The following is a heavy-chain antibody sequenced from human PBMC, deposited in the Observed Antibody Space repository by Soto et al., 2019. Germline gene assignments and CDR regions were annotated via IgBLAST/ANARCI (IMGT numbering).Heavy chain of an antibody. J-gene: IGHJ4*02. CDR3: ARDRRYGSPSYYYRY. CDR2: ISDSSTHT. CDR1: GFTFSDYY. V-gene: IGHV3-11*05. Sequence: QFQLVESGGGLVKPGGPLRLSCAASGFTFSDYYMSWIRKAPGKGLEWVSYISDSSTHTNYADSVKGRFTISRDNAKNSLYLQMNSLRAEDTAVYYCARDRRYGSPSYYYRYWGQGTLVTVSS. D-gene: IGHD3-10*01.